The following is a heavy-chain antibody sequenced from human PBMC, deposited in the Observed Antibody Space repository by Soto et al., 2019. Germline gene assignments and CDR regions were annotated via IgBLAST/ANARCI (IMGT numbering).Heavy chain of an antibody. CDR2: IYYSGST. J-gene: IGHJ6*02. V-gene: IGHV4-39*01. CDR1: GGSISSSSYY. Sequence: PSETLSLTCTVSGGSISSSSYYWGWIRQPPGKGLEWIGSIYYSGSTYYNPSLKSRVTISVDTSKNQFSLKLSSVTAADTAVYYCARHGESSGWYRGKGYYYYGMDVWGQGTTVTVS. CDR3: ARHGESSGWYRGKGYYYYGMDV. D-gene: IGHD6-19*01.